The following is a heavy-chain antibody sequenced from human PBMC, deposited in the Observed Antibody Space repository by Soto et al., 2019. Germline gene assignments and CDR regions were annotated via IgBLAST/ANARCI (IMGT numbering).Heavy chain of an antibody. Sequence: EVQLLESGGGLVQPGGSLRLSCAASGFTFSSYAMSWVRQAPGKGLEWVLAISGRGGSTYYADSVKGRFTISRDNSKKTLYLQMNSLRAEDTALYYCAKDLGSGKPYYYYAMDVWGQGTTVTVAS. J-gene: IGHJ6*02. D-gene: IGHD3-10*01. V-gene: IGHV3-23*01. CDR1: GFTFSSYA. CDR3: AKDLGSGKPYYYYAMDV. CDR2: ISGRGGST.